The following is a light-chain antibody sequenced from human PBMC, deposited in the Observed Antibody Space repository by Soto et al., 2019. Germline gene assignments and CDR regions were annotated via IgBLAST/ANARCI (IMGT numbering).Light chain of an antibody. CDR2: DVS. CDR3: SSYTSSSTLVV. CDR1: SSDVGGYNY. V-gene: IGLV2-14*01. Sequence: QSALTQPASVSGSPGQSITISCTGTSSDVGGYNYVSWYQQHPGKAPKLMIYDVSNRPSGVSNRFSGSKSGNTASLTISGLQGEDEADYYCSSYTSSSTLVVFGGGSQLPV. J-gene: IGLJ2*01.